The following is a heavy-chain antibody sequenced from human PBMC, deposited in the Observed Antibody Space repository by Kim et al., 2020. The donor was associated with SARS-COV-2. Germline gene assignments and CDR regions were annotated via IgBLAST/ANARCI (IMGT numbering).Heavy chain of an antibody. J-gene: IGHJ3*02. D-gene: IGHD2-2*01. CDR3: TRQSSYCSSTSCYWSFDI. CDR2: IRSKANSYAT. CDR1: WFTFSGSA. V-gene: IGHV3-73*01. Sequence: GGSLRLSCAASWFTFSGSAMHWVRQASGKGLEWVGRIRSKANSYATAYAASVKGRFTISRDDSKNTAYLQMNSLKTEDTAVYYCTRQSSYCSSTSCYWSFDIWGQGTMVTVSS.